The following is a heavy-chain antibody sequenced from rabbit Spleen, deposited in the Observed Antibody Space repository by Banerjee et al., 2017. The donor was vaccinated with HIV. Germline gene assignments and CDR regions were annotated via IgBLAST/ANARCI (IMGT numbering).Heavy chain of an antibody. CDR1: GVSFSDKDV. CDR2: IAGSSSGFT. D-gene: IGHD8-1*01. V-gene: IGHV1S45*01. Sequence: EQLEESGGGLVKPEGSLTLTCKASGVSFSDKDVMCWVRQAPGKGLEWISCIAGSSSGFTYSATWAKGRFTISKTSSTTVTLQMTSLTAADTATYFCARDSGSSFSSYGINLWGPGTLVTVS. CDR3: ARDSGSSFSSYGINL. J-gene: IGHJ6*01.